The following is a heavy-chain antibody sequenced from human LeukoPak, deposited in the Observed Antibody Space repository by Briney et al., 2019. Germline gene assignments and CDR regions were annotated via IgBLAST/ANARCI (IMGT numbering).Heavy chain of an antibody. CDR1: GYTFTGYY. Sequence: ASVKVSCKASGYTFTGYYMHWVRQAPGQGLEWMGWINHNSGGTNYAQKFQGRVTMTRDTSISTAYMELSRLRSDDTAVYYCARGEFTDYYYYMDVWGKGTTVTVSS. D-gene: IGHD3-16*01. CDR3: ARGEFTDYYYYMDV. J-gene: IGHJ6*03. V-gene: IGHV1-2*02. CDR2: INHNSGGT.